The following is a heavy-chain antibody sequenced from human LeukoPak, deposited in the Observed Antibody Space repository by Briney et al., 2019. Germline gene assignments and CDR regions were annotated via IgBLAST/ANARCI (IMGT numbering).Heavy chain of an antibody. CDR2: ISRDGSGT. J-gene: IGHJ6*02. CDR1: GFTVSSHG. Sequence: PGGSLRLSCVASGFTVSSHGMHWVRQAPGDGPRWISRISRDGSGTYYADSVKVRFTISRDNAKNSLYLQMNSLRAEDTAVYYCARALGYCSSTSCYGMDVWGQGTTVTVSS. V-gene: IGHV3-74*01. D-gene: IGHD2-2*01. CDR3: ARALGYCSSTSCYGMDV.